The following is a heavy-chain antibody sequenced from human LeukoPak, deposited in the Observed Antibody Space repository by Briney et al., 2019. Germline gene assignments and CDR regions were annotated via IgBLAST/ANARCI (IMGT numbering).Heavy chain of an antibody. V-gene: IGHV3-23*01. CDR3: AKPRGYSTVTTYYYYGIDV. J-gene: IGHJ6*02. CDR1: GFTFSNYA. CDR2: ISGSGDNT. Sequence: GASLRLSCAASGFTFSNYAMSWVRQAPGKGLEWVSVISGSGDNTYYADSVEGRFTISRDNSKNTLYLQVNSLRAEDTAVYYCAKPRGYSTVTTYYYYGIDVWGQGTTVTVSS. D-gene: IGHD4-17*01.